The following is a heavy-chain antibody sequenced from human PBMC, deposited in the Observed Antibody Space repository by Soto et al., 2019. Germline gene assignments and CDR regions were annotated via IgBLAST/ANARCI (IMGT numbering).Heavy chain of an antibody. Sequence: QVQLQESGPGLVKPSETLSLTCTVSGGSISSYYWSWIRQPPGKGLEWIGYIYYSGSTNYNPSLKSRATISVDTPKNQFSLKLISVTAADTAVYYFASLTVDGTVGVDYWGQGTLVNVSS. CDR2: IYYSGST. CDR1: GGSISSYY. CDR3: ASLTVDGTVGVDY. V-gene: IGHV4-59*08. D-gene: IGHD6-19*01. J-gene: IGHJ4*02.